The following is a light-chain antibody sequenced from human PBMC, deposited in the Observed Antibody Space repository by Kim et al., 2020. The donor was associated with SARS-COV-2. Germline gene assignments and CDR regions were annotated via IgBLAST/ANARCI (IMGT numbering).Light chain of an antibody. CDR1: SSNIGNNY. J-gene: IGLJ2*01. CDR2: DNT. CDR3: GTWDDSLRVVL. V-gene: IGLV1-51*01. Sequence: QSVLTQPPSVSAAPGQKVTISCSGSSSNIGNNYVSWYQQLPRTAPKLLIFDNTKRPSGIPDRFSGSKSGTSATLGITGLQSGDEADYYCGTWDDSLRVVLFGGGTQLTVL.